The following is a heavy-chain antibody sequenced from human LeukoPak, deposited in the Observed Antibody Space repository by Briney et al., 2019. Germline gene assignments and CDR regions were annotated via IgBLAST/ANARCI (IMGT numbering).Heavy chain of an antibody. CDR1: GLTFRNYG. Sequence: GGPLRLSCAASGLTFRNYGMHWVRQAPGKGLEWVAIMWYDGSNKYYADCVKGRFTISRDNSKNTLYLQMSSLRAEDTAVYYCARDRDYYDSSGGMNAFDIWGQGTMVTVSS. V-gene: IGHV3-33*08. CDR2: MWYDGSNK. D-gene: IGHD3-22*01. J-gene: IGHJ3*02. CDR3: ARDRDYYDSSGGMNAFDI.